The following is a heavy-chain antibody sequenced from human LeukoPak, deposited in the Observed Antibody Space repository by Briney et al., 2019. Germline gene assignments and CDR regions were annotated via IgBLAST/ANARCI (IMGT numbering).Heavy chain of an antibody. Sequence: PGGSLRLSCAASGFTFSSYWMSWVRQAPGKGLEWVANIKQDGSEEYYVDSVKGRFTISRDNAKNSLYLQMTSLRAEDTAGYYCAIVPTIVGAIYFDYWGQGTLVTVSS. V-gene: IGHV3-7*01. CDR2: IKQDGSEE. D-gene: IGHD1-26*01. CDR3: AIVPTIVGAIYFDY. CDR1: GFTFSSYW. J-gene: IGHJ4*02.